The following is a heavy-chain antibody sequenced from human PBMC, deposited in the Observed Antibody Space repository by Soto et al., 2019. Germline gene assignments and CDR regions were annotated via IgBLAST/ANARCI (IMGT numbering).Heavy chain of an antibody. Sequence: EVQLVESGGGLVQPGGSLRLSCAASGITFSSYWMSWVRQAPGKGLEWVANIKQDGSEKYYVDSVKGRFTISRDNAKNSLYLQLNSLRAEDTAVYYCARALSYRNIWGQGTMVTVSS. CDR3: ARALSYRNI. CDR1: GITFSSYW. CDR2: IKQDGSEK. D-gene: IGHD3-16*02. J-gene: IGHJ3*02. V-gene: IGHV3-7*04.